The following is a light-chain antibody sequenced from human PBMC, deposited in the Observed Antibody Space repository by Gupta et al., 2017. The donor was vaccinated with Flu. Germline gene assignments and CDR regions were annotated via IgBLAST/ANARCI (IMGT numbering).Light chain of an antibody. CDR2: EVN. V-gene: IGLV2-23*02. CDR1: SSDVGSYNL. Sequence: QSALPQPASVSGSPGQSITISCTGTSSDVGSYNLVSWYQQHPGKAPKLMIYEVNKRPSGVSSRLSGSKSGNTASLTISGLQAEDEAYYYCCSSAGSNTWVFGGGTKLTVL. CDR3: CSSAGSNTWV. J-gene: IGLJ3*02.